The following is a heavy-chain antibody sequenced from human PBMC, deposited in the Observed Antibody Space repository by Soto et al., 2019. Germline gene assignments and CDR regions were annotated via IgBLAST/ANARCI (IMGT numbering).Heavy chain of an antibody. Sequence: EVQLVESGGGLVQPGRSLRLSCAASGFTFDDYAMHWVRQAPGKGLEWVSGISWNSGSTDYADSVKGRFTISRDNAKNSLYLQMNSLRAEDTALYYCAKAVCSSTSCLFDYWGQGTLVTVSS. D-gene: IGHD2-2*01. J-gene: IGHJ4*02. CDR3: AKAVCSSTSCLFDY. V-gene: IGHV3-9*01. CDR1: GFTFDDYA. CDR2: ISWNSGST.